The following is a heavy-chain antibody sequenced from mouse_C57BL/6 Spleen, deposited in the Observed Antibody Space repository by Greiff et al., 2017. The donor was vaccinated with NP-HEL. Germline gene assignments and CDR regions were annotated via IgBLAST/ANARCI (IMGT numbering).Heavy chain of an antibody. D-gene: IGHD1-1*01. Sequence: QVQLKQSGTELVKPGASVKLSCKASGYTFTSYWMHWVKQRPGQGLEWIGNINPSNGGTNYNEKFKSKATLTVDKSSSTAYMQLSSLTSEDSAVYYCARTVYGSSPYAMDYWGQGTSVTVSS. CDR3: ARTVYGSSPYAMDY. J-gene: IGHJ4*01. V-gene: IGHV1-53*01. CDR1: GYTFTSYW. CDR2: INPSNGGT.